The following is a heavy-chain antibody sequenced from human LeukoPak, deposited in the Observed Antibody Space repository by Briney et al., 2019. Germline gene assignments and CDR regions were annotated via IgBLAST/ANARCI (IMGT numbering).Heavy chain of an antibody. J-gene: IGHJ4*02. V-gene: IGHV4-59*01. D-gene: IGHD6-6*01. CDR2: IYYSGST. CDR3: ARTPLGIAARPFDY. Sequence: PGGSLRLSCAASGFTFSSYAMSWVRQAPGKGLEWIGYIYYSGSTNYNPSLKSRVTISVDTSKNQFSLKLSSVTAADTAVYYCARTPLGIAARPFDYWGQGTLVTVSS. CDR1: GFTFSSYA.